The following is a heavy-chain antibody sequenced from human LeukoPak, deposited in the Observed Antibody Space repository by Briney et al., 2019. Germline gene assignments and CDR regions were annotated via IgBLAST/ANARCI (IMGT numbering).Heavy chain of an antibody. D-gene: IGHD2-15*01. Sequence: SETLSLTCTGSGGSISSYYWSWIRQPPGKGLEWGGYIYYSGSTNYNPSLKGRVTISVDTSKNQFSLKLSSVTAADTAVYYCARELGYCSGGSCLSSFDYWGQGTLGTVSP. V-gene: IGHV4-59*01. CDR3: ARELGYCSGGSCLSSFDY. J-gene: IGHJ4*02. CDR1: GGSISSYY. CDR2: IYYSGST.